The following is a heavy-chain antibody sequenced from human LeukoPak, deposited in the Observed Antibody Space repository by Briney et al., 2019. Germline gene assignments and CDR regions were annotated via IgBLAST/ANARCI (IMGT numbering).Heavy chain of an antibody. Sequence: PGRSLRLSCAASGFTFSSYAMHWVRQAPGKGLEWVAFIRYDGSNKYYADSVKGRFTISRDNSKNTLYLQMNSLRAEDTAVYYCAKVPPGGSGWYMDYYYYMDVWGKGTTVTVSS. D-gene: IGHD6-19*01. CDR3: AKVPPGGSGWYMDYYYYMDV. CDR2: IRYDGSNK. CDR1: GFTFSSYA. V-gene: IGHV3-30*02. J-gene: IGHJ6*03.